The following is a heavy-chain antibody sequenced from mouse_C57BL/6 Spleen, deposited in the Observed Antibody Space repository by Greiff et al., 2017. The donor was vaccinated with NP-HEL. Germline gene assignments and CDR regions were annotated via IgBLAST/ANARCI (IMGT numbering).Heavy chain of an antibody. Sequence: QVQLKESGPGLVQPSQSLSITCTVSGFSLTSYGVHWVRQSPGKGLEWLGVIWRGGSTDYNAAFISRLSISKDNTKSQVFFKMNSLQADDTAIYYSAGNLLCAMDYWGQGTSVTVSS. CDR1: GFSLTSYG. CDR2: IWRGGST. J-gene: IGHJ4*01. CDR3: AGNLLCAMDY. V-gene: IGHV2-2*01. D-gene: IGHD2-1*01.